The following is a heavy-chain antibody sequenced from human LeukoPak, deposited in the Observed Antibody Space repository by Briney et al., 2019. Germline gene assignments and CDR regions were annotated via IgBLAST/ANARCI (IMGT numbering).Heavy chain of an antibody. V-gene: IGHV3-23*01. Sequence: TGGSLRLSCAASGFAFSSYSMHWVRQAPGKGLEWVSAISGSGGSTYYADSVKGRFTISRDNSKNTLYLQMNSLRAEDTAVYYCAKDPTTNEDYWGQGTLVTVSS. D-gene: IGHD4-11*01. CDR3: AKDPTTNEDY. J-gene: IGHJ4*02. CDR1: GFAFSSYS. CDR2: ISGSGGST.